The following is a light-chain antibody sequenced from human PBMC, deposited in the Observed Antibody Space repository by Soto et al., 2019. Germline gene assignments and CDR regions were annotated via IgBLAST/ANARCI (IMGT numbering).Light chain of an antibody. CDR1: QGISSY. V-gene: IGKV1-8*01. J-gene: IGKJ1*01. Sequence: AIRMTQSPSSFSASTGDRVTITCRASQGISSYLAWYQQKPGKAPKLLIYAASTLQSGVPSRFSGSGSGTDFTLTISCLQSVDFATYYCQQYYSYPRSFGQGTKVAIK. CDR3: QQYYSYPRS. CDR2: AAS.